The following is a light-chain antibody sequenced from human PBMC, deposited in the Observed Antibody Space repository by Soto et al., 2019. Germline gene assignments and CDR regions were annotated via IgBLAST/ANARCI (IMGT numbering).Light chain of an antibody. Sequence: EIVLTQSPGTLSLSPGERATLSCRASQSVSSSYLAWYQQKPGQAPRLLIYGASSRATGIPERFSGSGSGTDFSLTISRLEPEDFAVYYCQQYGSSPPITFGPGTKVYIK. V-gene: IGKV3-20*01. J-gene: IGKJ3*01. CDR1: QSVSSSY. CDR2: GAS. CDR3: QQYGSSPPIT.